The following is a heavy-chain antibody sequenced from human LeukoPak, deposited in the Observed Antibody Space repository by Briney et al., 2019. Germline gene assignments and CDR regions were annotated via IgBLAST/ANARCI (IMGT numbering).Heavy chain of an antibody. V-gene: IGHV1-18*01. J-gene: IGHJ4*02. D-gene: IGHD4-11*01. CDR1: GYTVTTYG. Sequence: EASVKVSCKASGYTVTTYGIIWVRQTPGQGLQWMGWISAHNGNTNYAQKLQGRVTLTTDTSTSTVYMELRSLTSDDTAVYYCARAETTLLLNYWGQGTLVTVSS. CDR3: ARAETTLLLNY. CDR2: ISAHNGNT.